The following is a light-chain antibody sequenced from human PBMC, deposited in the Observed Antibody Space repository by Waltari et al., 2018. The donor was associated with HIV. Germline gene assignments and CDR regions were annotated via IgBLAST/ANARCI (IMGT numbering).Light chain of an antibody. V-gene: IGKV3-11*01. J-gene: IGKJ5*01. CDR3: QQRTNWPPSIT. CDR2: AAS. Sequence: EIVLTQSPATLSLSPGERATLSCMPSQSVSSYLAWYQQKPGQAPRLLIYAASKRATGIPARFSGSGSGTDFTLTISSLEPEDFAVYYCQQRTNWPPSITFGQGTRLEIK. CDR1: QSVSSY.